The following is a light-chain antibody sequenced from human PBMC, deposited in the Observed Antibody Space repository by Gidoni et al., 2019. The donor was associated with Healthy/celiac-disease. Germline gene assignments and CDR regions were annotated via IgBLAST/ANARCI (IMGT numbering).Light chain of an antibody. CDR1: QDISNY. CDR3: QQSG. V-gene: IGKV1-33*01. J-gene: IGKJ1*01. CDR2: DAS. Sequence: DIQMPQSPSSLSASVGDRVTITCQASQDISNYLNWYQQKPGKAPKLLIYDASKLETGVPKRLSGSGSGTEFTCTISSLQTEDSAKDYCQQSGVXKXTKVEIK.